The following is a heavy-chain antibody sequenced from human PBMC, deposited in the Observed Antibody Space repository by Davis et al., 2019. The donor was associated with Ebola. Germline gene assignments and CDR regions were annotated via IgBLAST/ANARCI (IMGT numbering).Heavy chain of an antibody. CDR2: IYPGDSDT. Sequence: GESLKISCKGSGYSFTSYWIGWVRQMPGKGLEWMGIIYPGDSDTRYSPSFQGQVTISADKSISTAYLQWSSLKASDTAMYYCARQVVRGPHRNNYYYYGMDVWGQGTTVTVSS. CDR1: GYSFTSYW. J-gene: IGHJ6*02. D-gene: IGHD3-10*01. CDR3: ARQVVRGPHRNNYYYYGMDV. V-gene: IGHV5-51*01.